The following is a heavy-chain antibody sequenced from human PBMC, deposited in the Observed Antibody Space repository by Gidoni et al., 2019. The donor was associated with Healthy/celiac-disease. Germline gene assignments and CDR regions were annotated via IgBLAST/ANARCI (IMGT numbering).Heavy chain of an antibody. D-gene: IGHD5-12*01. CDR2: IDWDDDN. Sequence: QVTLKESGPALVKPTQTLTLTCTFSGFSPSTSGMRVSWIRQPTGKALEWLARIDWDDDNFYSTSLQTRLTISNDTSKNQVVLTITNMDPVDTATYYCARMEYSGYENGMDVWGQGTTVTVSS. CDR1: GFSPSTSGMR. J-gene: IGHJ6*02. CDR3: ARMEYSGYENGMDV. V-gene: IGHV2-70*04.